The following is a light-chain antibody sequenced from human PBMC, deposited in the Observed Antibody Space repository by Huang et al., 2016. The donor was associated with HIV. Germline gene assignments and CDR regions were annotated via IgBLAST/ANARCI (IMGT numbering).Light chain of an antibody. CDR2: AAS. J-gene: IGKJ2*01. V-gene: IGKV1-NL1*01. CDR3: QQYHSTPYT. Sequence: DIQMTQSPSSLSASVRNRVTITCRASQAIAKSLAWYQQKPGKAPKLLLYAASRLERGVPSRFSGSGSGTDYTRTISSLRPEDFATYYCQQYHSTPYTFGQGTKLEIK. CDR1: QAIAKS.